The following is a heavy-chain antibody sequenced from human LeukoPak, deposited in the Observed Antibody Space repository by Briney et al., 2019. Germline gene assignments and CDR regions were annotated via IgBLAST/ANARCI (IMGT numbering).Heavy chain of an antibody. V-gene: IGHV1-18*01. CDR1: GYTFTSYG. CDR2: ISASNGNT. CDR3: ARDLAGVVGVTAWFDP. Sequence: AASVKVSCKASGYTFTSYGISWVRQAPGQGLEWMGWISASNGNTNYAQKLHGRVTMTTDTSTNTVYMELRSLRFDDTAVYYCARDLAGVVGVTAWFDPWGQGTLVTVSS. J-gene: IGHJ5*02. D-gene: IGHD1-26*01.